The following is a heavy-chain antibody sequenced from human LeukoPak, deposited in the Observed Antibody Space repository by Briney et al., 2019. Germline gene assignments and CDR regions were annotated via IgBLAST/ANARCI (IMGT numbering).Heavy chain of an antibody. CDR2: IKQDGSDK. J-gene: IGHJ4*02. CDR1: GFTFSNNW. Sequence: GGSLRLSCAASGFTFSNNWMSWVRQAPGKGLEWVANIKQDGSDKYYVDSVKGRFTISRDNAKNSLYLQMNSLRAEDTAVYYCARAVPGIAVAGSFDYWGQGTLVTVSS. V-gene: IGHV3-7*01. CDR3: ARAVPGIAVAGSFDY. D-gene: IGHD6-19*01.